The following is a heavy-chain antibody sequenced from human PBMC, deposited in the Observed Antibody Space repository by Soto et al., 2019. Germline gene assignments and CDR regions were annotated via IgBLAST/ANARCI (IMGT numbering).Heavy chain of an antibody. V-gene: IGHV3-21*05. CDR1: GFTFSSYS. CDR2: SSNSGTFS. D-gene: IGHD1-1*01. J-gene: IGHJ4*02. Sequence: GSLRLSCAASGFTFSSYSMNWIRQAPGKGLEWISYSSNSGTFSRYADSVKGRFSISRDNTKNLLYLQMNSLRAEDTAVYYCARSGDNYNRLDYWGQGTPVTVSS. CDR3: ARSGDNYNRLDY.